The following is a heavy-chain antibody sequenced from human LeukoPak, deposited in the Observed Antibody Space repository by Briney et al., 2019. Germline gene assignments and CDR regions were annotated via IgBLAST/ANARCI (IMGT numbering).Heavy chain of an antibody. V-gene: IGHV4-38-2*01. CDR1: GYSISSGYY. Sequence: SETLSLTCAVSGYSISSGYYWGWIRRPPGKGLEWIGSIYHSGSTYYNPSLKSRVTISVDTSKNQFSLKLSSVTAADTAVYYCARSLWYYYYMDVWGKGTTVTVSS. CDR3: ARSLWYYYYMDV. D-gene: IGHD2/OR15-2a*01. J-gene: IGHJ6*03. CDR2: IYHSGST.